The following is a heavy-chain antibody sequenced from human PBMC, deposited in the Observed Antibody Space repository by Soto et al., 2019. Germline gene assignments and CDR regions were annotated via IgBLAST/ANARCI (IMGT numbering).Heavy chain of an antibody. CDR2: ISHDGTDQ. V-gene: IGHV3-30*03. Sequence: QVRLEESGGGVVQPGRSLRLSCAASGFSFSRNGMHWVRQTPEKGLEWVAVISHDGTDQRYADSVRGRFSISRDESKNTVFLQMNSLRPDDTAVYFCARDGYCGTEKCYSGLPDYWGQGTLVTVSS. CDR3: ARDGYCGTEKCYSGLPDY. D-gene: IGHD2-2*03. CDR1: GFSFSRNG. J-gene: IGHJ4*02.